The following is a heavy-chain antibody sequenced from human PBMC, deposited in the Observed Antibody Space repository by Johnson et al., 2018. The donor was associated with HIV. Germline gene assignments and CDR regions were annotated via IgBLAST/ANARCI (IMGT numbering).Heavy chain of an antibody. V-gene: IGHV3-64*04. CDR1: GFTFSRYA. J-gene: IGHJ3*02. D-gene: IGHD4-17*01. Sequence: QVQLVESGGGLVQPGGSLRLSCVASGFTFSRYAIHWVRQAPGKGLEYVSGISSNGGSTYYAHSVKGRFIISRDNSKNTLYLQMNSLKTEDTAVYYCTTDGEDYGDYMNAFDIWGQGTMVTVSS. CDR3: TTDGEDYGDYMNAFDI. CDR2: ISSNGGST.